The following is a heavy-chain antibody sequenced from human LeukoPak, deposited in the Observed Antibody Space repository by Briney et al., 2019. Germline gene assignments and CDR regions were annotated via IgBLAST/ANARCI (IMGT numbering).Heavy chain of an antibody. D-gene: IGHD2-15*01. CDR3: ASSRALGYCSGGSCYNYYYGMDV. CDR2: INPNSGGT. CDR1: GYTFTGYY. V-gene: IGHV1-2*04. J-gene: IGHJ6*02. Sequence: GASVKVSCKASGYTFTGYYMHWVRQAPGQGLEWMGWINPNSGGTNYAQKFQGWVTMTRDTSISTAYMELSRLRSDDTAVYYCASSRALGYCSGGSCYNYYYGMDVWGQGTTVTVSS.